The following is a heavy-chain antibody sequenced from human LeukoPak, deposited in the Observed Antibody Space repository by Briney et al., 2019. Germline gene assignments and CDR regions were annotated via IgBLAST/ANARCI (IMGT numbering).Heavy chain of an antibody. V-gene: IGHV1-2*02. CDR2: INPNSGGT. D-gene: IGHD5-12*01. CDR1: GYTFTGYY. Sequence: ASGKVSCKASGYTFTGYYMHWVRQAPGQGLEWMGWINPNSGGTNYAQKFQGRVTMTRDTSISTAYMELSRLRSDDTAVYYCAREESRVVATTSFDYWGQGTLVTVSS. CDR3: AREESRVVATTSFDY. J-gene: IGHJ4*02.